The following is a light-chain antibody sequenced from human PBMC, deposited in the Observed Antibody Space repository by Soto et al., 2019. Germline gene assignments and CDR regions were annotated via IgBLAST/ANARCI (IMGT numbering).Light chain of an antibody. CDR1: QDITKY. CDR2: DAS. V-gene: IGKV1-33*01. Sequence: DIQMTQSPSSLSASVGDRVTITCQASQDITKYVSWFQQKPGKVPKLLIYDASELETGVPSRFSGSGSGTDFTFTISSLQPVDLATYSCQPSDNLPYTFGQGTKLEMK. CDR3: QPSDNLPYT. J-gene: IGKJ2*01.